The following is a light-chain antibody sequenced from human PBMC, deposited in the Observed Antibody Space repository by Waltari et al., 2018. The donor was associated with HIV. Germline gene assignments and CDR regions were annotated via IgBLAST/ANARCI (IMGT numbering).Light chain of an antibody. J-gene: IGLJ2*01. CDR2: RNN. CDR3: AAWDDRLSGRL. CDR1: SSNVRNNY. V-gene: IGLV1-47*01. Sequence: QPVLAQPRSVSGTPGQRVNISCSGSSSNVRNNYVYWYQQVPGVAPKLLIYRNNQRPSGVPARFSGSKSGTSASLAISGLRTEDEAEYYCAAWDDRLSGRLFGGGTKVTVL.